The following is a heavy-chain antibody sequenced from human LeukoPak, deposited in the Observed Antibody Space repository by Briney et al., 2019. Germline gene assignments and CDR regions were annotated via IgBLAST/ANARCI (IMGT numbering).Heavy chain of an antibody. D-gene: IGHD6-19*01. Sequence: PGGPLRLSCAASGFTFSSYGMHWVRQAPGKGLEWVAFIRYDGSNKYYADSVKGRFTISRENSKNTLYLQMNSLRAEDTAVYYCAKEGGLVRHPFDYWGQGTLVTVSS. J-gene: IGHJ4*02. CDR2: IRYDGSNK. CDR3: AKEGGLVRHPFDY. CDR1: GFTFSSYG. V-gene: IGHV3-30*02.